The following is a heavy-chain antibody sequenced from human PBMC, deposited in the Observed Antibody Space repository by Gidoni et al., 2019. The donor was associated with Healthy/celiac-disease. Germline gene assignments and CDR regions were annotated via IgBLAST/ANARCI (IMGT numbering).Heavy chain of an antibody. V-gene: IGHV4-39*01. Sequence: WIGSIYYSGSTYYNPSLKSRVTISVDTSKNQFSLKLSSVTAADTAVYYCARLSPLARGHRITMIVVVSRVYFDYWGQGTLVTVSS. D-gene: IGHD3-22*01. CDR3: ARLSPLARGHRITMIVVVSRVYFDY. CDR2: IYYSGST. J-gene: IGHJ4*02.